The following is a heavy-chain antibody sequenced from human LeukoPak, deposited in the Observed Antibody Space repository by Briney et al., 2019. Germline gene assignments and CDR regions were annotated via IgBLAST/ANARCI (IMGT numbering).Heavy chain of an antibody. V-gene: IGHV3-23*01. D-gene: IGHD3-3*01. CDR3: AKDRFYDFWSGYWSY. CDR2: ISGSGGST. J-gene: IGHJ4*02. Sequence: PGGSLRLSCAASGFTFSSYAMSWVRQAPGKGLEWVSAISGSGGSTYYADSVKGRFTISRDNSKNTLYLQMNSLRAEDTAVYYCAKDRFYDFWSGYWSYWGQGTLVTVSS. CDR1: GFTFSSYA.